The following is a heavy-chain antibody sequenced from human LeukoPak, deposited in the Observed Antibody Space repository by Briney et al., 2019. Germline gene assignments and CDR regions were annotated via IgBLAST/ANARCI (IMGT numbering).Heavy chain of an antibody. Sequence: GGSLRLSCAASGFTFSSYAMSWVRQAPGKGLEWVSGIIGSGGGTLYADSVKGRFTTSRDNSKNTLYLQMKSLRAEDTAVYYCAKHVSSSWFSAFDYWGQGTLVTVSS. V-gene: IGHV3-23*01. CDR1: GFTFSSYA. CDR2: IIGSGGGT. J-gene: IGHJ4*02. D-gene: IGHD6-13*01. CDR3: AKHVSSSWFSAFDY.